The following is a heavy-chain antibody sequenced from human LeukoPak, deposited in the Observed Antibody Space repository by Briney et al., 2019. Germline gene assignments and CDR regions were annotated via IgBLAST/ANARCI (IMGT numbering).Heavy chain of an antibody. J-gene: IGHJ4*02. Sequence: PSETLSLTCTVSGGSISSGDYYWSWIRQPPGKGLEWIGYIYYSGSTYYNPSLKSRVTISVDTSKNQFSLKLSSVTAADTAVYYCARDRGQRGDPIWGQGTLVTVSS. CDR1: GGSISSGDYY. D-gene: IGHD3/OR15-3a*01. V-gene: IGHV4-30-4*01. CDR2: IYYSGST. CDR3: ARDRGQRGDPI.